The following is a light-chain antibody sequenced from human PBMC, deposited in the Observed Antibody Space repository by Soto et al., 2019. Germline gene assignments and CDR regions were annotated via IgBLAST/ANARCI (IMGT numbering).Light chain of an antibody. CDR2: VAS. CDR3: QQSYSSPYT. Sequence: QMTQSPASLAASAVGGVTIAGRAHQTISSYSNWYQQPPGRAPALLISVASTSQSGVPSRFSGSGSGTDFTPTISRLHPEDFATYYCQQSYSSPYTFGQGTKVDIK. V-gene: IGKV1-39*01. J-gene: IGKJ2*01. CDR1: QTISSY.